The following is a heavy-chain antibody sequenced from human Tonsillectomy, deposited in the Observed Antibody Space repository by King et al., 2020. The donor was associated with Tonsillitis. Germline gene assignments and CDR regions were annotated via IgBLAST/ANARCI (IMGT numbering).Heavy chain of an antibody. V-gene: IGHV3-64D*06. Sequence: VQLVESGGGLVQPGGSLRLSCSASGFTFSSYAMHWVRQAPGKGLEYVSAISSNGGSTYYADSVKGRFTISRDNSKNTLYLQMSSLRAEDRAVYYCVKEQDSSGWYHFAYWGQGTLVTVSS. CDR2: ISSNGGST. J-gene: IGHJ4*02. D-gene: IGHD6-19*01. CDR1: GFTFSSYA. CDR3: VKEQDSSGWYHFAY.